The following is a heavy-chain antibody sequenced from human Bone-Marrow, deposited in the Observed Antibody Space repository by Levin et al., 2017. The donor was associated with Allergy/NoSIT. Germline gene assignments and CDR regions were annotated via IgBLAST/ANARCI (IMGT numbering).Heavy chain of an antibody. Sequence: TPSETLSLTCSVSGDSISSSRDYWGWIRQPPGKGLEWIGSIYSTGSTYYNPSLESRLTISVDTSRNQFSLKLTSVTAADTALYYCARLPYTYYEHLWGSHRPPFAWGQGTLVTVSS. CDR2: IYSTGST. CDR3: ARLPYTYYEHLWGSHRPPFA. J-gene: IGHJ4*02. V-gene: IGHV4-39*01. CDR1: GDSISSSRDY. D-gene: IGHD3-16*02.